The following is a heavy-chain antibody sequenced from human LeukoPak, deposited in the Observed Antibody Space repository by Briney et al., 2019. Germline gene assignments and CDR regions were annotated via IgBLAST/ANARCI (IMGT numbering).Heavy chain of an antibody. CDR2: ISGSGAAT. CDR3: AKTGNNNEGSFDF. CDR1: GLTFSSYA. J-gene: IGHJ4*02. V-gene: IGHV3-23*01. D-gene: IGHD1/OR15-1a*01. Sequence: PGGCLRLSCATSGLTFSSYAMSWVRQAPGKGLEWVSAISGSGAATYYADSVKVRFTISRDNSKNTLYLQMNSLRAEDTAIYYCAKTGNNNEGSFDFWGQGTLVTVSS.